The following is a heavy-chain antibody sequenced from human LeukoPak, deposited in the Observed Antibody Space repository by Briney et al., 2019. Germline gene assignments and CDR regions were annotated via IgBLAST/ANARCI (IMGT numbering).Heavy chain of an antibody. V-gene: IGHV3-48*03. Sequence: GGSLRLSCAASGFTFSSYEMNWVRQAPGKGLEWVSYMTGSGTTIYYADSVKGRFTISRDNAKNSLYLQMNSLRAEDTAVYYCARYRFVVGATDSFDMWGQGTTVTVSS. CDR1: GFTFSSYE. CDR2: MTGSGTTI. D-gene: IGHD1-26*01. CDR3: ARYRFVVGATDSFDM. J-gene: IGHJ3*02.